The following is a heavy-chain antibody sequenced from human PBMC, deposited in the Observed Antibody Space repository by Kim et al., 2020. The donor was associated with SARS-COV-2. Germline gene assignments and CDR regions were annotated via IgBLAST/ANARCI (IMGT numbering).Heavy chain of an antibody. Sequence: YNPSLKSRVTISVDTSKNQFSLKLSSVTAADTAVYYCARQRGVEMATISHWGQGTLVTVSS. V-gene: IGHV4-39*01. D-gene: IGHD5-12*01. CDR3: ARQRGVEMATISH. J-gene: IGHJ4*02.